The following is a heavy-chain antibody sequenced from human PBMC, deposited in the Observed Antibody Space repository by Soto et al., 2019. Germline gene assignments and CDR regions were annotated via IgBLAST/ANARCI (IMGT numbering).Heavy chain of an antibody. J-gene: IGHJ4*01. D-gene: IGHD7-27*01. CDR2: ISGSGDTS. Sequence: EVQLSESGGGLVPPGGSLSLSCADSEFTFSSSAMSWARQAPGKGLEWVSAISGSGDTSYYADSVKGRFTISRDNSKHTLYIQMNSLRAEDTAIYYCAKDDNTNYWGRKIHFWGHGTRVTVSS. CDR3: AKDDNTNYWGRKIHF. V-gene: IGHV3-23*01. CDR1: EFTFSSSA.